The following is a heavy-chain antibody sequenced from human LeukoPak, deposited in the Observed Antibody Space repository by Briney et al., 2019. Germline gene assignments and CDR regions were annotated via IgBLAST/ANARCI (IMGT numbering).Heavy chain of an antibody. D-gene: IGHD1-26*01. CDR2: ISYDGSNE. Sequence: GRSLRLSCAASGFTFSSYAMHWVRQAPGKGLEWVAVISYDGSNEYYADSVKGRFTISRDNSKNTLYLQMNSLRAEDTAVYYCARDGSGSYYVSYFDYWGQGTLVTVSS. CDR1: GFTFSSYA. J-gene: IGHJ4*02. CDR3: ARDGSGSYYVSYFDY. V-gene: IGHV3-30-3*01.